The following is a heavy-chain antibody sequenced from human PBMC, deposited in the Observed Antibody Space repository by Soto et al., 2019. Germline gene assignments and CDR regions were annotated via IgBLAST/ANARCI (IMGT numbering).Heavy chain of an antibody. CDR2: VSIGGST. D-gene: IGHD2-15*01. CDR1: GFTFSSYA. CDR3: AKRRGAGGHFDY. Sequence: GGSLRLSCAASGFTFSSYAMGWVRQGPGKGLEWVAVVSIGGSTHYADSVRGRFTVSRDNSKNTLSLQMNSLTAEDTAVYFCAKRRGAGGHFDYWGQGALVTVSS. J-gene: IGHJ4*02. V-gene: IGHV3-23*01.